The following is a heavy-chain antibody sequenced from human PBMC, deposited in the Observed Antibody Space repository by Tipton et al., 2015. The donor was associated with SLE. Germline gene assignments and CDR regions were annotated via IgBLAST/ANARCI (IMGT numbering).Heavy chain of an antibody. J-gene: IGHJ3*02. Sequence: TLSLTCTVSGGSISSGSYYWSWIRQPAGKGLEWIGHIYTSGSTNYNPSLKSRVTISVDTSKNQFSLKLSSVTAADTAVYYCARLLIFGVVIMTDDAFDIWGQGTMVTVSS. D-gene: IGHD3-3*01. V-gene: IGHV4-61*09. CDR2: IYTSGST. CDR1: GGSISSGSYY. CDR3: ARLLIFGVVIMTDDAFDI.